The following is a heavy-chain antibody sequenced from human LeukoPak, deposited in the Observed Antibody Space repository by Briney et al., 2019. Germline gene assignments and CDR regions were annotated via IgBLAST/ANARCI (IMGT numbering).Heavy chain of an antibody. CDR1: GFTFSSYA. J-gene: IGHJ4*02. D-gene: IGHD3-22*01. V-gene: IGHV3-30-3*02. CDR2: ISYDGSNK. CDR3: AKPPRYYYDSSGYSTPLDY. Sequence: GGSLRLSCAASGFTFSSYAMHWVRQAPGKGLEWVAVISYDGSNKYYADSVKGRFTISRDNSKNTLYLQMNSLRAEDTAVYYCAKPPRYYYDSSGYSTPLDYWGQGTLVTVSS.